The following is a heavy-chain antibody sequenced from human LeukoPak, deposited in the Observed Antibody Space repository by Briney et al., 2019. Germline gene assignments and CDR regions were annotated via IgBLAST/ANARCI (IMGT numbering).Heavy chain of an antibody. CDR3: ASTYFDILTPSYYFDF. V-gene: IGHV4-39*01. D-gene: IGHD3-9*01. CDR1: GGSITSGSHY. Sequence: SETLSLTCTVSGGSITSGSHYWSWIRQPPGKGLEWIGTIHYRETTYSNPSLKSRVSISIDTSKNQFSLNLSSVTAADTAVFYCASTYFDILTPSYYFDFWGRGTLVTVSS. CDR2: IHYRETT. J-gene: IGHJ4*02.